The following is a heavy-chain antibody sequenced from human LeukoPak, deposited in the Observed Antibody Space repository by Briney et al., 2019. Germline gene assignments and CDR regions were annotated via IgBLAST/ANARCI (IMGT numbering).Heavy chain of an antibody. J-gene: IGHJ4*02. CDR1: GFTFSTYE. V-gene: IGHV3-48*03. CDR2: ISSSGNTI. CDR3: ARLGFVVPAVIFDY. Sequence: PGGSLRLSCAASGFTFSTYEMNWVRQAPGKGLEWVSYISSSGNTIYYADSVKGRFTISRDISKNTLYLQMNSLRAEDTAMYYCARLGFVVPAVIFDYWGQGTLVTVSS. D-gene: IGHD2-2*02.